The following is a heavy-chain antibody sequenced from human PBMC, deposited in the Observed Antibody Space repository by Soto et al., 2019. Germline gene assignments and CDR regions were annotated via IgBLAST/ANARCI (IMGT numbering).Heavy chain of an antibody. CDR3: AREVSSSWPVGSYYYYYGMGV. Sequence: SETLSLTCTVSGGSISSGGYYWSWIRQHPGKGLEWIGYIYYSGSTYYNPSLKSRVTISVDTSKNQFSLKLSSVTAADTAVYYCAREVSSSWPVGSYYYYYGMGVWGQGTTVTVSS. CDR2: IYYSGST. J-gene: IGHJ6*02. D-gene: IGHD6-13*01. CDR1: GGSISSGGYY. V-gene: IGHV4-31*03.